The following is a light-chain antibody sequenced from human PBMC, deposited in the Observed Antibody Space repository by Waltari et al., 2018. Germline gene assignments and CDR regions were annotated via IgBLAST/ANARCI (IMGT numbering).Light chain of an antibody. CDR1: QSISSW. CDR2: KAS. J-gene: IGKJ2*01. V-gene: IGKV1-5*03. Sequence: DIQMTQSPSTLSASVGDRATIPCRASQSISSWFAWYQQKPGKAPKLLIYKASSLESGVPSRFSGSGSGTEFTLTISSLQPDDFATYYCQQYNSYSRYTFGQGTKLEIK. CDR3: QQYNSYSRYT.